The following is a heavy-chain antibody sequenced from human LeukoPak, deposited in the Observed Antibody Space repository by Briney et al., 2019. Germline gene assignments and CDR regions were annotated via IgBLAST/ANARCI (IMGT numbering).Heavy chain of an antibody. CDR1: GGSISSRGYY. V-gene: IGHV4-39*01. CDR3: ARRGLGNYLDY. D-gene: IGHD6-6*01. CDR2: IYHIGSA. J-gene: IGHJ4*02. Sequence: SETLSLTCTVSGGSISSRGYYWAWIRQPPGEGLEWIGSIYHIGSAYYNPSLKGRVTISVDTSKNQFSLKMSSATAADTAVYYCARRGLGNYLDYWGQGTLVSVSS.